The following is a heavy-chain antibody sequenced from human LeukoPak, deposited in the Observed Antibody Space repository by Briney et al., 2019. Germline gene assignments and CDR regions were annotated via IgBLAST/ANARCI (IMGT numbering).Heavy chain of an antibody. CDR1: GFTFSSYG. V-gene: IGHV3-30*02. J-gene: IGHJ4*02. Sequence: GGSLRLSCAASGFTFSSYGMHWVRQAPGKGLEWVAFIRYDGSNKYYADSVKGRFTISRDNSKNTMYLQMNSLRAEDTAVYYCAKNRRRLGAYFDYWGQGTLVTVSS. D-gene: IGHD4-17*01. CDR3: AKNRRRLGAYFDY. CDR2: IRYDGSNK.